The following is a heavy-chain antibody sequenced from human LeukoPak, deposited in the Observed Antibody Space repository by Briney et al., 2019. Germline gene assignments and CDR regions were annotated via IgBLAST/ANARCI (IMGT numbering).Heavy chain of an antibody. Sequence: SETLSHTCTVSGGSISSFYWNWIRQSPGKGLEWIGYIHYSGSTNYNPSLKSRVTLSLNALNNEVSLKLSSVTAADTAVYYCAREGRGGNSYGDYYYYGIDVWGQGTTVSVSS. J-gene: IGHJ6*02. D-gene: IGHD5-18*01. CDR3: AREGRGGNSYGDYYYYGIDV. V-gene: IGHV4-59*01. CDR2: IHYSGST. CDR1: GGSISSFY.